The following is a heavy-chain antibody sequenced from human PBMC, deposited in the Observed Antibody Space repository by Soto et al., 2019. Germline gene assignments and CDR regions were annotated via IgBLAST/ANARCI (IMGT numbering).Heavy chain of an antibody. CDR1: GGTFSSYT. Sequence: QVQLVQSGAEVKKPGSSVKVSCKASGGTFSSYTIGWVRQAPGQGLEWMGQIIPIFGAAKYAPKFQGRVTLTADESTSTVYMVLKRLTSDDTGVYYCARAPDSTTYFGVPYWGQGTLVTVSS. CDR2: IIPIFGAA. J-gene: IGHJ4*02. D-gene: IGHD1-26*01. CDR3: ARAPDSTTYFGVPY. V-gene: IGHV1-69*12.